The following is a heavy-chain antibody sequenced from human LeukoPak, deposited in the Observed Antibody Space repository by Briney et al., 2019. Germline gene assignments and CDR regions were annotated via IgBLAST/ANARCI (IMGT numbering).Heavy chain of an antibody. CDR2: ISSSSSYI. CDR3: AELGITMIGGV. CDR1: GFTFSSYS. Sequence: GGSLRLSCAASGFTFSSYSMNWVRQAPGKGLEWVSCISSSSSYIYYADSVKGRFTISRDNAKNSLYLQMNSLRAEDTAVYYCAELGITMIGGVWGKGTTVTISS. V-gene: IGHV3-21*01. J-gene: IGHJ6*04. D-gene: IGHD3-10*02.